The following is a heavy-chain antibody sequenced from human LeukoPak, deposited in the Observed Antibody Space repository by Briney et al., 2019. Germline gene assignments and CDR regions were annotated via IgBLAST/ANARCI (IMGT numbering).Heavy chain of an antibody. D-gene: IGHD3-22*01. J-gene: IGHJ5*02. CDR1: GFTFSSRW. Sequence: GGSLRLSCAASGFTFSSRWMYWVRQAPGKGLEWVSGISANGGRTYHADSVKGRFTISRDNSKNTLYVHIITLRAADTAIYYCVKGLEDRHDSSGYYSNWFDPWGQGTLVTVSS. CDR2: ISANGGRT. CDR3: VKGLEDRHDSSGYYSNWFDP. V-gene: IGHV3-23*01.